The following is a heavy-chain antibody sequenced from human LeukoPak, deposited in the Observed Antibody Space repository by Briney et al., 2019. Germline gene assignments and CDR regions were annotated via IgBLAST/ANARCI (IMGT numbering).Heavy chain of an antibody. D-gene: IGHD6-19*01. V-gene: IGHV3-21*01. CDR3: ARTPPGGWYGSLDY. CDR2: ISSSSSSI. J-gene: IGHJ4*02. Sequence: GGPLRLSCAASGFTFSSYSKNWVRQAPGKGLVCVSLISSSSSSIFYADSVKGRFTISRDSAKNSLYLQMNSLRGEDTAVYYCARTPPGGWYGSLDYWGQGTLVTVSS. CDR1: GFTFSSYS.